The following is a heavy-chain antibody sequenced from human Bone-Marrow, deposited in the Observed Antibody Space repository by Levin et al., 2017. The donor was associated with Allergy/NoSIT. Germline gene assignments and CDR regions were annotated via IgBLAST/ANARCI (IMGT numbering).Heavy chain of an antibody. CDR2: ISYDGSNK. D-gene: IGHD3-16*02. CDR1: GFTFSSYG. J-gene: IGHJ5*02. CDR3: AKDPREGDDYIWGSYRSGNWFDP. Sequence: GGSLRLSCAASGFTFSSYGMHWVRQAPGKGLEWVAVISYDGSNKYYADSVKGRFTISRDNSKNTLYLQMNSLRAEDTAVYYCAKDPREGDDYIWGSYRSGNWFDPWGQGTLVTVSS. V-gene: IGHV3-30*18.